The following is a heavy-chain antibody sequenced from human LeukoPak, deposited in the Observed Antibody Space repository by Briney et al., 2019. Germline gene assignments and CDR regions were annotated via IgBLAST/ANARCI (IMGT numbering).Heavy chain of an antibody. CDR3: ALGGSSGYYWHSIDY. CDR1: GFTFSSYA. J-gene: IGHJ4*02. Sequence: GGSLRLSCAASGFTFSSYAMHWVRQAPGKGLEWVAVISYDGSNKYYADSVKGRFTTSRDNSKNTLYLQMNSLRAEDTAVYYCALGGSSGYYWHSIDYWGQGTLVTVSS. CDR2: ISYDGSNK. D-gene: IGHD3-22*01. V-gene: IGHV3-30-3*01.